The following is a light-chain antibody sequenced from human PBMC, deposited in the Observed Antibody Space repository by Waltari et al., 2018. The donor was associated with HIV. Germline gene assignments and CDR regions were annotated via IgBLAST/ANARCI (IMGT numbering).Light chain of an antibody. Sequence: QSVLTQPPSVSEAPRQRVTIPCSGSSSNIGNTAVHWYQQLPGKPPKLLIYYDDLLASGVSDRFSGSKSGTSASLAISGLQSEDESDYYCAAWDDSLNGVVFGGGTKLTVL. CDR2: YDD. CDR1: SSNIGNTA. J-gene: IGLJ2*01. V-gene: IGLV1-36*01. CDR3: AAWDDSLNGVV.